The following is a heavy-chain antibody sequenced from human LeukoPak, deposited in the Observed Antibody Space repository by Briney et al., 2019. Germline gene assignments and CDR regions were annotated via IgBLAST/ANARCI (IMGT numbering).Heavy chain of an antibody. J-gene: IGHJ4*02. CDR1: GFTVSSNY. CDR3: AKDCGGDCYYDSVY. Sequence: QTGGSLRLSCAASGFTVSSNYMSWVRQAPGKGLEWVSAISGNDDRTYYADSVKGRFTISRDNSKNTLYLQMNSLRAEDTAVYYCAKDCGGDCYYDSVYWGQGILVTVSP. CDR2: ISGNDDRT. V-gene: IGHV3-23*01. D-gene: IGHD2-21*02.